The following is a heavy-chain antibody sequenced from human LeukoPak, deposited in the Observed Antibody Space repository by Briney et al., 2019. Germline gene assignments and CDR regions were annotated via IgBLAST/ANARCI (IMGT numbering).Heavy chain of an antibody. D-gene: IGHD5-18*01. V-gene: IGHV3-23*01. CDR1: GFTFSFAA. CDR3: AKDIQGAN. Sequence: GGSLRLSCAASGFTFSFAAMTWVRQGPGKGLEWLSLISASGANTYYADSVKGRFTISRDDYRNTVYLQMNSLRADDTALYYCAKDIQGANWGQGTLVTVSS. J-gene: IGHJ4*02. CDR2: ISASGANT.